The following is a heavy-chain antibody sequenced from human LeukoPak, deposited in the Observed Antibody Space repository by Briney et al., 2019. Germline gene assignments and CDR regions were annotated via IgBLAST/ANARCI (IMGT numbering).Heavy chain of an antibody. CDR1: GFTFSDHY. D-gene: IGHD2-21*01. CDR2: VSGDAKSI. J-gene: IGHJ3*02. V-gene: IGHV3-11*04. Sequence: GGSLRLSCAASGFTFSDHYMTWIRQAPGKGLEWVSYVSGDAKSIYYADSVKGRFTISRDNADNSLYLQMNSLRAEDTAVYYCARGRGYDVLVVIAVADAFDIWGQGTMVTVSS. CDR3: ARGRGYDVLVVIAVADAFDI.